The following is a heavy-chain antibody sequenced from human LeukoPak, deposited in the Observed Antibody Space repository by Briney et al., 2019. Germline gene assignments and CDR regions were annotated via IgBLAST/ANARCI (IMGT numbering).Heavy chain of an antibody. Sequence: GGSLRLSCAASGFSFSSYAMNWVRQAPGKGLEWVASIDSSSSHIYYADSVKGRFTISRDNTKSSLYLQMNSLRAEDMAVYYCARLGPASSGWPESFDYWGQGTLVTVSS. D-gene: IGHD6-19*01. J-gene: IGHJ4*02. CDR2: IDSSSSHI. CDR1: GFSFSSYA. V-gene: IGHV3-21*01. CDR3: ARLGPASSGWPESFDY.